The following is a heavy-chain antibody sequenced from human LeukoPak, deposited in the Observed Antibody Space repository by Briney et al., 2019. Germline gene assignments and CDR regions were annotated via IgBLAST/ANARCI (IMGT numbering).Heavy chain of an antibody. CDR3: ARDLYSGYDYLGPKGYYYYYMDV. V-gene: IGHV1-2*02. CDR1: GYTFTGYY. CDR2: INPNSGGT. Sequence: ASVKVSCKASGYTFTGYYMHWVRQAPGQGLEWMGWINPNSGGTNYAQKFQGRVTMTRDTSISTAYMELSRLRSDDTVVYYCARDLYSGYDYLGPKGYYYYYMDVWGKGTTVTVSS. D-gene: IGHD5-12*01. J-gene: IGHJ6*03.